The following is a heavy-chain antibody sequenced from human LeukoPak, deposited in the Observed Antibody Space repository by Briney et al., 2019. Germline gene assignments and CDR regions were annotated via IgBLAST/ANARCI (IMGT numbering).Heavy chain of an antibody. V-gene: IGHV3-33*01. D-gene: IGHD6-13*01. Sequence: GGSLRLSCATSGFALTGYGMHWVRQAPGKGLEWVAVIWFDGSLEYYLDSVKGRFTISRDISKSSVYLQMKSLRVDDTAVYYCARVAAAPIRDLYFGLWGRGTLVSVSS. CDR1: GFALTGYG. CDR2: IWFDGSLE. J-gene: IGHJ2*01. CDR3: ARVAAAPIRDLYFGL.